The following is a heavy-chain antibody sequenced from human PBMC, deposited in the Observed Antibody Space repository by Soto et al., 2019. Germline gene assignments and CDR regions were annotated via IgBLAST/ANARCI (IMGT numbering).Heavy chain of an antibody. V-gene: IGHV3-30-3*01. CDR3: ERERADGTYYYYGMDV. CDR2: ISYDGSNK. CDR1: GFTFSSYA. J-gene: IGHJ6*02. Sequence: QVQLVESGGGVVQPGRSLRLSCAASGFTFSSYAMRWVRQAPGKGLQWVAVISYDGSNKYYADSVKSRCTISRDNSKNTLYLQMNRLRDEDPDVYYCERERADGTYYYYGMDVWGQGTTVTVSS.